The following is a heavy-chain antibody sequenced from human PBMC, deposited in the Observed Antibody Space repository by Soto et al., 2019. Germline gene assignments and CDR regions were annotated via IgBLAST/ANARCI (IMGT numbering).Heavy chain of an antibody. CDR2: ISHSGST. D-gene: IGHD6-13*01. Sequence: SETLSLTCAVSGGSISSSNWWSWVRQPPGPGLEWIGEISHSGSTNYNPSLTSRVTISVEKTENQFSLKLSSVTAANTAVYYCARGTVARSSWYRSFDYWGQGTLVTVSS. J-gene: IGHJ4*02. CDR1: GGSISSSNW. CDR3: ARGTVARSSWYRSFDY. V-gene: IGHV4-4*02.